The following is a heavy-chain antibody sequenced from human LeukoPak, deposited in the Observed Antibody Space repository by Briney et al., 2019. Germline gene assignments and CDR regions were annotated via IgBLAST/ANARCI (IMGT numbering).Heavy chain of an antibody. D-gene: IGHD3-9*01. CDR1: GDSFSSSY. J-gene: IGHJ5*02. Sequence: SETLSLTCTVSGDSFSSSYWSWIRQPSGKGLEWIGHVYISGSTNYNPSLKSRVTMSVDTSKNQFSLRLSSVTAADTAVYFCARVDPPNWFDPLGQGTLVTVSS. CDR3: ARVDPPNWFDP. V-gene: IGHV4-4*07. CDR2: VYISGST.